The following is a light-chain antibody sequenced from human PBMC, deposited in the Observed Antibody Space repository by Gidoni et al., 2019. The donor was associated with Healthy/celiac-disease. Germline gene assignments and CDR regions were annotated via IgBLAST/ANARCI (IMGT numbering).Light chain of an antibody. CDR1: QGISSA. Sequence: ASQLTQSPSSLSASVGDRVTIPCRASQGISSALAWYQQKPGKAPKLLIYDASSLESGVPSRFSGSGSGTDFTLTISSLQPEDFATYYCQQFNSYPRTFGQGTKLEIK. V-gene: IGKV1-13*02. CDR2: DAS. CDR3: QQFNSYPRT. J-gene: IGKJ2*01.